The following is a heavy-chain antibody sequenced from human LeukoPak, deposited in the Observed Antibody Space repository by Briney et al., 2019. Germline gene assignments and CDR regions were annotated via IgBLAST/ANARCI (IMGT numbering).Heavy chain of an antibody. CDR3: ARQGLYDSSDFWTFQH. J-gene: IGHJ1*01. CDR1: GGSFSGYY. CDR2: INHSGST. V-gene: IGHV4-34*01. D-gene: IGHD3/OR15-3a*01. Sequence: SETLSLTCAVYGGSFSGYYWSWIRQPPGKGLEWIGEINHSGSTNYNPSLKSRVTISVDTSKNQFSLKLSSVTAADTAVYYCARQGLYDSSDFWTFQHWGQGTLVTVS.